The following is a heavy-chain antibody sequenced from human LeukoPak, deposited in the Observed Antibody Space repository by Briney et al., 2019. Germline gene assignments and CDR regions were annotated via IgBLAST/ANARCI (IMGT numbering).Heavy chain of an antibody. J-gene: IGHJ4*02. CDR3: ARGATTVTPAPFDY. CDR2: IYTSGST. Sequence: SETLSLTCTVSGGSISSYYWSWIRQPAGKGLEWIGRIYTSGSTNYNPSLKSRVTMSVDTSKNQFPLKLSSVTAADTAVYYCARGATTVTPAPFDYWGQGTLVTVSS. V-gene: IGHV4-4*07. CDR1: GGSISSYY. D-gene: IGHD4-17*01.